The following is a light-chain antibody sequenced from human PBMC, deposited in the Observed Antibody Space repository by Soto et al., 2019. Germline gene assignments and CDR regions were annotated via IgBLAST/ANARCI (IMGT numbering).Light chain of an antibody. CDR3: SSYTSSSTLV. CDR1: SSDVGGYNY. CDR2: DVS. J-gene: IGLJ2*01. V-gene: IGLV2-14*01. Sequence: QSALTQPASVSGSPGQSNTISCTGTSSDVGGYNYVSWYQQHPGKAPKLMIYDVSNRSSGVSNRFSGSKSGNTASLTISGLQAEDEADYYCSSYTSSSTLVFGGGTKLTVL.